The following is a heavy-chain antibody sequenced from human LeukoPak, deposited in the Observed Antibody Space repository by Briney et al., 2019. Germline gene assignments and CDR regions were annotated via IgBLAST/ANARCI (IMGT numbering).Heavy chain of an antibody. Sequence: GGSLRLSCAASGFTFSSYSMNWVRQAPGKGLEWVSSISISSSYIYYADSVKGRFTTSRDNAKNSLYLQMNSLRAEDTAIYYCAKNGDRGAYCTGGTCYPYFYYYMDVWGKGTTVTI. CDR1: GFTFSSYS. CDR2: ISISSSYI. D-gene: IGHD2-15*01. J-gene: IGHJ6*03. CDR3: AKNGDRGAYCTGGTCYPYFYYYMDV. V-gene: IGHV3-21*04.